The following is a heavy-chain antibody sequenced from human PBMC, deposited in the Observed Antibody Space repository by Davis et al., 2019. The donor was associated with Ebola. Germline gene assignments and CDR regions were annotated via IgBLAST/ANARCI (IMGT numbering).Heavy chain of an antibody. CDR1: GVTFSSYT. Sequence: AASVKVSCKASGVTFSSYTISWVRQAPGQGLEWMGRIIPMLGITNYAQHFQGRVTNSADKSTSTAYMELSSLRSEDTAVYYCARDQSGSYSYWYFDLWGRGTLVTVSS. J-gene: IGHJ2*01. D-gene: IGHD1-26*01. CDR2: IIPMLGIT. CDR3: ARDQSGSYSYWYFDL. V-gene: IGHV1-69*04.